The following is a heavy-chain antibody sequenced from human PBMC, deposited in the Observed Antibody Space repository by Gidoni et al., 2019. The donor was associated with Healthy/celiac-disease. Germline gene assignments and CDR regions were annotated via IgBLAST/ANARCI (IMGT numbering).Heavy chain of an antibody. J-gene: IGHJ6*02. Sequence: EVQLVESGGGLIQPGGSLRLSCAASGFTVSSHYMSWVRQAPGKGLEWVSVIYSGGSTYYADSVKGRFTISRDNSKNTLYLQMNSLRAEDTAVYYCARVGGGCSSTSCYYYYYYGMDVWGQGTTVTVSS. CDR1: GFTVSSHY. D-gene: IGHD2-2*01. CDR2: IYSGGST. CDR3: ARVGGGCSSTSCYYYYYYGMDV. V-gene: IGHV3-53*01.